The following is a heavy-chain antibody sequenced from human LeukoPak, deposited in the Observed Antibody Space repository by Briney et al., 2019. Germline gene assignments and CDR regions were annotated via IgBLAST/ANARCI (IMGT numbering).Heavy chain of an antibody. CDR2: IYYSGTT. Sequence: SETLSLTCTASGGSMSSHYWSWIRQPPGKGLEWIRYIYYSGTTNYSPSLKSRVTISVDTSKNQFSLKLNSVTAADTAVYYCARLGIAAAAYFDYWGQGNLVTVSS. CDR1: GGSMSSHY. CDR3: ARLGIAAAAYFDY. J-gene: IGHJ4*02. V-gene: IGHV4-59*08. D-gene: IGHD6-13*01.